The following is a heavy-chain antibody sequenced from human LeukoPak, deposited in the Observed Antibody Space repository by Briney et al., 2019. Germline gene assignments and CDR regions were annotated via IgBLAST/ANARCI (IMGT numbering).Heavy chain of an antibody. CDR1: GYTFTSYG. V-gene: IGHV1-18*01. CDR3: AREGYYDSSGYFTNWFDP. Sequence: ASVKVSCKASGYTFTSYGISWVRQAPGQGLEWMGWISAYNGNTNYAQKLQGRVTMTTDTSTSTAYMELRSLRSDDTAVYYCAREGYYDSSGYFTNWFDPWGQGTLVTVSS. J-gene: IGHJ5*02. D-gene: IGHD3-22*01. CDR2: ISAYNGNT.